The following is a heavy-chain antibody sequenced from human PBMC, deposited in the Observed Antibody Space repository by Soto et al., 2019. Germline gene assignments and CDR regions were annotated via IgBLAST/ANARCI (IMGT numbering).Heavy chain of an antibody. V-gene: IGHV3-53*01. CDR2: LYSGGAGS. J-gene: IGHJ4*02. D-gene: IGHD2-21*01. Sequence: LRLSCAASGLSVSSNHMSWVRQAPGKGLEWVSLLYSGGAGSYYADSVKGRFTVSRDSSKNTLYLHMHSLRVGDTAVYYCTRDVAGGARFVSFDYWGQGTQVTVSS. CDR1: GLSVSSNH. CDR3: TRDVAGGARFVSFDY.